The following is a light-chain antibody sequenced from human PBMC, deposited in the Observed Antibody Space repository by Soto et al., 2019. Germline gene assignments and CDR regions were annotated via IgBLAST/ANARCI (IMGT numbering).Light chain of an antibody. J-gene: IGKJ3*01. Sequence: DIQMTQSPSSLSASVGDRVTITCQASQHISTYLNWFQQKPGKAPELLIYDASNLVPGVPSRFSGSDSGSDFTFTISSLQPEDIATYYFQQYDDLPPTFGPGTKVDI. CDR3: QQYDDLPPT. V-gene: IGKV1-33*01. CDR2: DAS. CDR1: QHISTY.